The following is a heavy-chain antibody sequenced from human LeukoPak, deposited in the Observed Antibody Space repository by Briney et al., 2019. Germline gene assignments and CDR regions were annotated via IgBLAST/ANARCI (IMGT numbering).Heavy chain of an antibody. V-gene: IGHV3-64*01. CDR2: ISSNGGST. D-gene: IGHD6-19*01. CDR1: GFTFSSYT. Sequence: GGSLRLSCAASGFTFSSYTMHWVRQAPGKGLGYVSGISSNGGSTYYANSVKGRFTISRDNSKNTLYLQMGSLRTEDMAVYYCARRGNGWEFDYWGQGTLVTVSS. J-gene: IGHJ4*02. CDR3: ARRGNGWEFDY.